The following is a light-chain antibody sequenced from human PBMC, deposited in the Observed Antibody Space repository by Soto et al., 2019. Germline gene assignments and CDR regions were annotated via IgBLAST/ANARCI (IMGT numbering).Light chain of an antibody. CDR2: GAS. CDR1: QSVDSN. CDR3: QQYNNWPPWT. Sequence: EIVMTQSPATLSVSPGERATLSCRASQSVDSNLAWYQQKPGQAPRLLIYGASTRATGIPARFSGSGSGTEFTLTISSLQSEDFAVYYCQQYNNWPPWTFGQGTKGEIK. J-gene: IGKJ1*01. V-gene: IGKV3-15*01.